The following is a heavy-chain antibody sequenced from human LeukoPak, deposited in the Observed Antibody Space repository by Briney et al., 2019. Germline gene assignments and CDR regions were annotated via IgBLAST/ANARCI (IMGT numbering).Heavy chain of an antibody. J-gene: IGHJ3*02. CDR3: ARVVYCGDDNCQVFAFDI. D-gene: IGHD2-21*01. Sequence: PGGSLRLSCAASGFTFGDYYMSWIRQAPGKGPEWVSYIGAEDSPIFYADSLKGRFITSRDNAKNSLYLLMNSVRAEDTAIYYCARVVYCGDDNCQVFAFDIWGQGTMVTVSS. CDR1: GFTFGDYY. CDR2: IGAEDSPI. V-gene: IGHV3-11*01.